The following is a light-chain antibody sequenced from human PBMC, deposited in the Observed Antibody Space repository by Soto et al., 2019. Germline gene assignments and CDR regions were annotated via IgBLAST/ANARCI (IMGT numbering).Light chain of an antibody. CDR1: QSVSSNY. Sequence: EMVLTQSPGTLSLSPVERATLSCRASQSVSSNYIAWYQQNPGQAPRLLIYGASTRATGIPDRFSGSGSGTDFTLTISRLEPEDFAVYFCQQYGRSPPFAFGQGTKVEIK. CDR3: QQYGRSPPFA. CDR2: GAS. J-gene: IGKJ2*01. V-gene: IGKV3-20*01.